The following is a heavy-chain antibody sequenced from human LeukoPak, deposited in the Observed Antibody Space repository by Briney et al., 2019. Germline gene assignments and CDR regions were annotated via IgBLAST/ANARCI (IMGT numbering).Heavy chain of an antibody. CDR2: ISSSSSYI. J-gene: IGHJ6*02. CDR1: GFTFSSYS. Sequence: PGGSLRLSCAASGFTFSSYSMNWVRQAPGKGLEWVSSISSSSSYIYYADSVKGRFTISRDNAKNSLYLQMNSLRAEDTAVYYCARDMGYCSSTSCYVLGEGYYYYGMDVWGQGTTVTVSS. D-gene: IGHD2-2*01. CDR3: ARDMGYCSSTSCYVLGEGYYYYGMDV. V-gene: IGHV3-21*01.